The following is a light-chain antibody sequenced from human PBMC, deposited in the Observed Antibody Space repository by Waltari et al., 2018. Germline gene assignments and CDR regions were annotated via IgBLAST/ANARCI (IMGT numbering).Light chain of an antibody. V-gene: IGKV1-8*01. J-gene: IGKJ2*01. CDR2: AAS. CDR1: QGISSY. CDR3: QQYYRYPRT. Sequence: AIRITQSPSSLSASTGDRVTITCRASQGISSYLAWYQQKPGKAPKLLIYAASTLQSGVPSRFSGSGSGTDFTLTISCLQSEDFATYYCQQYYRYPRTFGQGTKLEIK.